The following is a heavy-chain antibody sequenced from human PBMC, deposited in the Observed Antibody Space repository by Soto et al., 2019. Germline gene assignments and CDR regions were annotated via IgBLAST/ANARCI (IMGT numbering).Heavy chain of an antibody. J-gene: IGHJ3*02. CDR3: ATAAYDLLTGYYNGGAFEI. CDR1: GGTFSSYT. D-gene: IGHD3-9*01. Sequence: SVKVSCKASGGTFSSYTISWVRQAPGQGLEWMGRIIPILGIANYAQKFQGRVTITADKSTSTAYMELSSLRSEDTAVYYCATAAYDLLTGYYNGGAFEIWGQGTMVTVSS. CDR2: IIPILGIA. V-gene: IGHV1-69*02.